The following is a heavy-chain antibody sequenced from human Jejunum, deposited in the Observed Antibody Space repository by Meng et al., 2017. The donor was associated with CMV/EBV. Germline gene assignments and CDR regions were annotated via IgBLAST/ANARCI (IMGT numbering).Heavy chain of an antibody. CDR3: ARGAMSFES. CDR2: ICSGGDKT. Sequence: VQLGDCGGGLLNSGGSPGLSCAVSGISVTTNSMTRVRPTPGKGLEWVSVICSGGDKTYYADSVKGRFTISRDSSRNTLYLQMTSLRAGDTALYYCARGAMSFESWGQGTLVTVSS. CDR1: GISVTTNS. J-gene: IGHJ5*01. V-gene: IGHV3-66*01.